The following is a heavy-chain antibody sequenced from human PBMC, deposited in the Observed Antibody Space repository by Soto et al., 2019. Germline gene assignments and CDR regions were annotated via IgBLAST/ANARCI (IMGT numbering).Heavy chain of an antibody. D-gene: IGHD5-12*01. V-gene: IGHV3-30-3*01. CDR2: ISYDGSNK. J-gene: IGHJ4*02. CDR3: ATEMATIWNFDY. Sequence: GGSLRLSCAASGFTFSSYAMHWVRQAPGKGLEWVAVISYDGSNKYYADSVKGRFTISRDNSKNTLYLQMNSLRAEDTAVYYCATEMATIWNFDYWGQGTLVTVSS. CDR1: GFTFSSYA.